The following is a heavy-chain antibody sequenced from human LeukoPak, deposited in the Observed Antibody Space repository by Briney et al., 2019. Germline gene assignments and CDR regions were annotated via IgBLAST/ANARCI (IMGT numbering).Heavy chain of an antibody. V-gene: IGHV3-23*01. CDR3: AKYGRSGYSSGMDV. CDR2: INVSGGST. J-gene: IGHJ6*02. D-gene: IGHD2-15*01. CDR1: GFTFSSYA. Sequence: GGSLRLSCAASGFTFSSYAMSWVRQAPGKGLEWVSTINVSGGSTYYADSVKGRFTISRDNSKNTLYLQMNSLRAEDMAIYYCAKYGRSGYSSGMDVWGQGTTVTVSS.